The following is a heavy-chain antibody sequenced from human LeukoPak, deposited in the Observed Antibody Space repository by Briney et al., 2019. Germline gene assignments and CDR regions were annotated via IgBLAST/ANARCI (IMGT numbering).Heavy chain of an antibody. D-gene: IGHD4-11*01. Sequence: PSETLSLTCTVSGGSISSGGYYWSWIRQPPGKGLEWIGYIYHSGSTYYNPSLKSRVTISVDRSKNQFSLKLSSVTAADTAVYYCATYSNYGYNWFDPWGQGTLVTVSS. J-gene: IGHJ5*02. CDR2: IYHSGST. V-gene: IGHV4-30-2*01. CDR1: GGSISSGGYY. CDR3: ATYSNYGYNWFDP.